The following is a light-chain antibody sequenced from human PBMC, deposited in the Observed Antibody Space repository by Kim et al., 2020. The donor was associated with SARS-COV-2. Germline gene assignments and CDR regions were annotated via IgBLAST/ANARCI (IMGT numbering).Light chain of an antibody. CDR2: GAS. CDR1: KSVNID. J-gene: IGKJ4*01. Sequence: ESPEKRVTLSCRASKSVNIDLAWYKQKPGQAPRLLIYGASTRATDIPARFTGSGSGTEFTLTISSLQSEDFGVYFCQQYKNWPLTFGGGTKLEIK. CDR3: QQYKNWPLT. V-gene: IGKV3-15*01.